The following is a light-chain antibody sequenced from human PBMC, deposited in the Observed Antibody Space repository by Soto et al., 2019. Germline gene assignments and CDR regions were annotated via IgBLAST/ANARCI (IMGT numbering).Light chain of an antibody. V-gene: IGKV3-15*01. Sequence: EIVMTQSPATLSVSPGERAALSCRASHSVTNKLAWYQQKPGQAPRLLIDDASTRATGIPARFSGSGSGTKFTLTISSLQSEDFAVYFCQQYNSWPRTFGQGTKVDI. CDR3: QQYNSWPRT. J-gene: IGKJ1*01. CDR2: DAS. CDR1: HSVTNK.